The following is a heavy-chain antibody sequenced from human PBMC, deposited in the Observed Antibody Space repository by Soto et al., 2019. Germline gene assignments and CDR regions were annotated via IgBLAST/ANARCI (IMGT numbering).Heavy chain of an antibody. J-gene: IGHJ6*02. CDR2: ISYDGSNK. V-gene: IGHV3-30-3*01. CDR1: GFTFSSYA. CDR3: ARAPGGTHSYYYGMDV. D-gene: IGHD1-1*01. Sequence: QVQLVESGGGVVQAGRSLRLSCAASGFTFSSYAMHWVRQAPGKGLEWVAVISYDGSNKYYADSVKGRFTISRDNSKNTLYLQMNSLRAEDTAVYYCARAPGGTHSYYYGMDVWGQGTTVTVSS.